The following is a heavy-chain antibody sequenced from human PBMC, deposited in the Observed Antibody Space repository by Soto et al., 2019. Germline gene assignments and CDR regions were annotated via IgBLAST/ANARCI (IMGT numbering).Heavy chain of an antibody. Sequence: ASVKVSCKASGGTFSSYAISWVRQAPGQGLEWMGGIIPIFGTANYAQKFQGRVTITADESTSTAYMELSSLRSEDTAVYYCAREGPVGATDYFDYWGQGTLVTVSS. CDR3: AREGPVGATDYFDY. CDR2: IIPIFGTA. V-gene: IGHV1-69*13. D-gene: IGHD1-26*01. J-gene: IGHJ4*02. CDR1: GGTFSSYA.